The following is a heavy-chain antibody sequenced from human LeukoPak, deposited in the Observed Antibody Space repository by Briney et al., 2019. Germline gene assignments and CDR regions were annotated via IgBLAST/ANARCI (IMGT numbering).Heavy chain of an antibody. J-gene: IGHJ4*02. CDR2: INSGGTVT. Sequence: GGSLRLSCAASGFTLSDFWMHWVRQAPGKGLVWVSRINSGGTVTNYADSVKGRLTISRDNAKNTLYLQMNSLRAEDTAVYYCAVMTTNAPFDYWGQGPLVTVSS. CDR3: AVMTTNAPFDY. D-gene: IGHD4-17*01. CDR1: GFTLSDFW. V-gene: IGHV3-74*01.